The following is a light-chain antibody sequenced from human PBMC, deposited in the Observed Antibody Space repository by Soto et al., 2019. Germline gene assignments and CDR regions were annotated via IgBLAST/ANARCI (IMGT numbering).Light chain of an antibody. CDR3: LPHNSYPLT. CDR1: QGMSTY. J-gene: IGKJ4*01. V-gene: IGKV1-9*01. CDR2: AAS. Sequence: DIQLTQSPSSLSASVGDRVTISCRASQGMSTYVAWYQQKPGKARKRLIYAASSLQSGVPSRFSGSGSGTEFTLTISSLQPEDFATYYCLPHNSYPLTVAGGTQVEIK.